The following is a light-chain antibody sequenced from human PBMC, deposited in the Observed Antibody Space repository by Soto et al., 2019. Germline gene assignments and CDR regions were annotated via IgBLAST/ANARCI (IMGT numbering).Light chain of an antibody. J-gene: IGLJ1*01. CDR1: SSNIGAGYD. Sequence: QSVLTQPPSVSGAPGQRVTISCTGSSSNIGAGYDVHWYQQLPGTAPKLLIYGNINRPSGVPDRFSGSKSGSSASLAITGPQAEDEDDYYCQSYASSLSGSYVFGTGTKLTVL. V-gene: IGLV1-40*01. CDR2: GNI. CDR3: QSYASSLSGSYV.